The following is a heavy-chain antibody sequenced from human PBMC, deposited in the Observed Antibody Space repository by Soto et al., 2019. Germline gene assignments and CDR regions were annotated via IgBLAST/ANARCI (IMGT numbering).Heavy chain of an antibody. Sequence: QVQLQESGPGLVKPSQTLSLTCTVSGGSISSGDYYWSWIRQLPGKDLEWIAYIYYNGNTYYTPSLKSRATIAPDTSRNQFFLNLNSVTAADTAVYYYARDVGSSHGPRHHNYFDYWCQGRLVTDS. J-gene: IGHJ4*02. CDR3: ARDVGSSHGPRHHNYFDY. CDR2: IYYNGNT. CDR1: GGSISSGDYY. V-gene: IGHV4-31*03. D-gene: IGHD2-2*01.